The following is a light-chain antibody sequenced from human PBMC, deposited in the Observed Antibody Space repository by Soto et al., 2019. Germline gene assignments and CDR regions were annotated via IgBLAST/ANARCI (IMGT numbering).Light chain of an antibody. CDR2: EVR. CDR3: SSYTTTSTLRV. J-gene: IGLJ3*02. CDR1: SSDVGGHNY. Sequence: QSVLTQTASVSGSPGQSITISCTGTSSDVGGHNYVSWYQQHPGKAPKLLIYEVRVRPSGVSIRFSGSKSANTASLTISGLQAEDEADYYCSSYTTTSTLRVFGGGTQLTVL. V-gene: IGLV2-14*01.